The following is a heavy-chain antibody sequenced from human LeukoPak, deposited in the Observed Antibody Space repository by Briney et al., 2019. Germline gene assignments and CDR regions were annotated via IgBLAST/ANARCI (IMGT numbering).Heavy chain of an antibody. CDR2: ISGSGVYT. CDR3: AKAVDLATISVDI. Sequence: HPGGSLRLSCAASGFTFSSYAMSWVRQAPGKGLEWVSGISGSGVYTYYADSVKGRFTISRDNSKNTLYLVMNSLRVDDTAVYYCAKAVDLATISVDIWGQGTMVTVSS. CDR1: GFTFSSYA. J-gene: IGHJ3*02. D-gene: IGHD5-24*01. V-gene: IGHV3-23*01.